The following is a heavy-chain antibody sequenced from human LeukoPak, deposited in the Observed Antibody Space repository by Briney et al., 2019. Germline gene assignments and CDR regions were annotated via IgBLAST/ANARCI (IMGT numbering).Heavy chain of an antibody. Sequence: SETLSLTCTVSGGSISSGGYYWSWIRQYPGKGLEWIGYIYYSGSTYYNPSLKSRVTISVDTSKNQFSLKLSSVTAADTAVYYCARDPVSVAAAGKGYYYYYGMDVWGQGTTVTVSS. D-gene: IGHD6-13*01. V-gene: IGHV4-31*03. CDR1: GGSISSGGYY. CDR2: IYYSGST. CDR3: ARDPVSVAAAGKGYYYYYGMDV. J-gene: IGHJ6*02.